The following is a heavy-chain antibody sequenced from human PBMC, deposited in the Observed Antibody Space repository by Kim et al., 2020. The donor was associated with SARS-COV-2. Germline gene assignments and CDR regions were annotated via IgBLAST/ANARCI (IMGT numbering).Heavy chain of an antibody. CDR2: IYYSGST. Sequence: SETLSLTCTVSGGSISSGDYYWSWIRQPPGKGLEWIGYIYYSGSTYYNPSLKSRVTISVDTSKNQFSLKLSSVTAADTAVYYCAGGPYCGGDCYDNWGQGTLVTVSS. J-gene: IGHJ4*02. V-gene: IGHV4-30-4*01. CDR3: AGGPYCGGDCYDN. CDR1: GGSISSGDYY. D-gene: IGHD2-21*02.